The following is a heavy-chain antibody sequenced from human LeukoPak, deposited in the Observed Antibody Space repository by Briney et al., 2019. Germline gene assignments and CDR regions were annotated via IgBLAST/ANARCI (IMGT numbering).Heavy chain of an antibody. CDR1: SGSISTSNYY. D-gene: IGHD3-10*01. V-gene: IGHV4-39*01. Sequence: SETLSLTCTVSSGSISTSNYYWGWVRQPPGKALEWIGNIFYSGSTYYSPSLKSRVTISLDTSRNQFSLKLSSVTAADTAVYYCARLRGYYGSGSPNWSRFDPWGQGTLVSVSS. J-gene: IGHJ5*02. CDR2: IFYSGST. CDR3: ARLRGYYGSGSPNWSRFDP.